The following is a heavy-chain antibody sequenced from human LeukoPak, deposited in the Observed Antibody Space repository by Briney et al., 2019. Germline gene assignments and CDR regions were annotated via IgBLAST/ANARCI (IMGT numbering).Heavy chain of an antibody. CDR3: ARDAYSDSSPFDY. CDR1: GGSISSGDFN. Sequence: KSSETLSLTCTVSGGSISSGDFNWSWIRQHPGKGLEWIGYIYYSGSTYYNPSLKSRITISVDTSKNQFSLKVSSVTAADTAVYYCARDAYSDSSPFDYWGQGTLVTVSS. D-gene: IGHD3-22*01. CDR2: IYYSGST. J-gene: IGHJ4*02. V-gene: IGHV4-31*03.